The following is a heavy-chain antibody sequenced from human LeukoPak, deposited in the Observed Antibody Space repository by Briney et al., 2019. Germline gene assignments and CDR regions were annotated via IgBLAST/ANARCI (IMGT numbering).Heavy chain of an antibody. CDR1: GYTFTGYY. J-gene: IGHJ3*02. CDR2: INPNSGGT. V-gene: IGHV1-2*02. CDR3: ARENHGDYDAFDI. D-gene: IGHD4-17*01. Sequence: ASVKVSCKASGYTFTGYYMHWVRQAPGQGLEWTGWINPNSGGTNYAQKFQGRVTMTRDTSISTAYMELSRLRSDDTAVYYCARENHGDYDAFDIWGQGTMVTVSS.